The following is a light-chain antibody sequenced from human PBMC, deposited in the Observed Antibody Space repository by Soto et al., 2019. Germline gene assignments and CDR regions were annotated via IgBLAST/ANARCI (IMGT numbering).Light chain of an antibody. V-gene: IGLV2-14*01. CDR1: SSDVGLYDY. CDR2: AVS. CDR3: SSYTSSSTWV. J-gene: IGLJ3*02. Sequence: QSALTQPASVSGSPGQSITISCTGTSSDVGLYDYVSWYQQHPGKAPQLMIYAVSNRPSGVSNRFSASKSGNTASLTISGLQAEDESDYYCSSYTSSSTWVFGGGTKLTVL.